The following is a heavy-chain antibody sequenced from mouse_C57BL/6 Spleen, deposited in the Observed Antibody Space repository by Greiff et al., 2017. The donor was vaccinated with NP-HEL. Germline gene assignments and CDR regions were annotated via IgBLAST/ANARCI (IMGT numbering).Heavy chain of an antibody. D-gene: IGHD2-3*01. CDR3: ARRDGYLFAY. J-gene: IGHJ3*01. CDR2: IDPSDSYS. V-gene: IGHV1-69*01. Sequence: QVQLQQPGAELVMPGASVKLSCKASGYTFTSYWMHWVKQRPGQGLEWIGEIDPSDSYSNYNQKFTGKSTLTVDKSSSTAYMQLSSLTSEDSAVYYCARRDGYLFAYWGQGTLVTVSA. CDR1: GYTFTSYW.